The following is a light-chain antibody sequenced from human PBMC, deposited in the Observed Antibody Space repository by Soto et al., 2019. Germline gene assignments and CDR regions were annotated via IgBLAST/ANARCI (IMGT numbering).Light chain of an antibody. Sequence: EIVLTQSPGTLSLSPGERATLSCRASQSVSSSNLAWYQQKPGQAPRLLIYGASRGATGIPDRFSGSGSGTDFTLTISRLEPEDFAVYYCQQYDDWPSFGQGTKVE. CDR1: QSVSSSN. V-gene: IGKV3-20*01. CDR2: GAS. J-gene: IGKJ1*01. CDR3: QQYDDWPS.